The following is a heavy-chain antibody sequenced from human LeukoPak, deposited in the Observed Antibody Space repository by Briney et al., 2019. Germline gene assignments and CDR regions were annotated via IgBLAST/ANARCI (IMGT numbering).Heavy chain of an antibody. Sequence: GGSLRLSCAASGFTFSSYGMHWVRHAPGKGLVWVSHINGDGSSTSYADSVKGRFAISRNNAKNTLYLQMNSLRAEDTAVYYCARTMTGAFFDYWGQGALVTVSS. CDR1: GFTFSSYG. V-gene: IGHV3-74*01. CDR3: ARTMTGAFFDY. D-gene: IGHD3-9*01. CDR2: INGDGSST. J-gene: IGHJ4*02.